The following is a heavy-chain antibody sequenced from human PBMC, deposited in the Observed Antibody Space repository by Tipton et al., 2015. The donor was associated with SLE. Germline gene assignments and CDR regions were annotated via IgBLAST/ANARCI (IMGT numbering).Heavy chain of an antibody. CDR2: LSSSGST. D-gene: IGHD6-19*01. CDR1: GGSISSDNFY. V-gene: IGHV4-61*02. Sequence: TLSLTCTVSGGSISSDNFYWCWVRHPDGKGLEWIGRLSSSGSTNYNPSHKRRVTISLDTSKNHLSLKVTSVTAADTAVYYCARGVRIAVVKGWYFDLWGRGTLVTVSS. J-gene: IGHJ2*01. CDR3: ARGVRIAVVKGWYFDL.